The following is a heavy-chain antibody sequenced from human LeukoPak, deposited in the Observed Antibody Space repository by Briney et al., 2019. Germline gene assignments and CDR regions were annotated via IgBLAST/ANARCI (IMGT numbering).Heavy chain of an antibody. CDR1: GFTFSSCG. CDR3: AKDLGSGYYRPFDY. D-gene: IGHD3-22*01. CDR2: ISYDGSNK. Sequence: GGSLRLSCAASGFTFSSCGMHWVRQAPGKGLEWVAVISYDGSNKYYADSVKGRFTISRDNSKNTLYLQMNSLRAEDTAVYYCAKDLGSGYYRPFDYWGQGTLVTVSS. V-gene: IGHV3-30*18. J-gene: IGHJ4*02.